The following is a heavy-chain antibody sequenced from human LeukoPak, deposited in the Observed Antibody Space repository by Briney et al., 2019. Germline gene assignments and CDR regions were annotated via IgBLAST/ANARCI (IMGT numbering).Heavy chain of an antibody. CDR3: AKGGPYYYGSGSYEGFDY. CDR2: VSGSGGNT. D-gene: IGHD3-10*01. Sequence: PGGSLRLSCAASRFTFGSYWMHWVRQAPGKGLEWVSTVSGSGGNTYYADSVKGRFTISRDNSKNTLYLQMNSLRAEDTAVYYCAKGGPYYYGSGSYEGFDYWGQGTLVTVSS. J-gene: IGHJ4*02. V-gene: IGHV3-23*01. CDR1: RFTFGSYW.